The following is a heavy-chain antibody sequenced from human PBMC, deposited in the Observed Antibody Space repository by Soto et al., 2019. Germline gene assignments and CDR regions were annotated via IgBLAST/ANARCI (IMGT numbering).Heavy chain of an antibody. Sequence: QVQLVESGGGAVQPGRSLRLSCAASGFTFSSYAMHWVRQAPGKGLEWVAVISYDGSNKYYADSVKGRFTISRDNSKNTLYLQMNSLRAEDTAVYYCARDNRNADGMDVWGQGTTVTVSS. CDR3: ARDNRNADGMDV. V-gene: IGHV3-30-3*01. CDR2: ISYDGSNK. CDR1: GFTFSSYA. J-gene: IGHJ6*02.